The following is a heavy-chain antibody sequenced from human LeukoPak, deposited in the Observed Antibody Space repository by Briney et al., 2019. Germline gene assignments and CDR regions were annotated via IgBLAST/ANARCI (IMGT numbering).Heavy chain of an antibody. D-gene: IGHD2-15*01. CDR2: IYYSGST. V-gene: IGHV4-59*08. CDR3: ARTYCRGGSCHFDY. Sequence: SETLSLTCTVSGVSISSYYWSWIRQPPGKGLEWVGYIYYSGSTDSNPSLKSRVTISVDTSKNQLSLKLSSVTAADTAVYYCARTYCRGGSCHFDYWGQETLVTVSS. J-gene: IGHJ4*02. CDR1: GVSISSYY.